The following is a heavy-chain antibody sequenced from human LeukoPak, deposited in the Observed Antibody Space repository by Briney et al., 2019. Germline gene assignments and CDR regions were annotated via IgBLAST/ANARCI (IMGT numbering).Heavy chain of an antibody. CDR2: IYYRGST. V-gene: IGHV4-59*01. J-gene: IGHJ4*02. Sequence: SETLSLTCTVSGGSISTYYWSWIRQPPGKGLEWIGYIYYRGSTDYNPSLKSRVTISVDTSKNQFSLRLSSVTAADSAVYYCARTPPGGQSFDGLVLDYWGRGILVTVSS. CDR1: GGSISTYY. D-gene: IGHD3-9*01. CDR3: ARTPPGGQSFDGLVLDY.